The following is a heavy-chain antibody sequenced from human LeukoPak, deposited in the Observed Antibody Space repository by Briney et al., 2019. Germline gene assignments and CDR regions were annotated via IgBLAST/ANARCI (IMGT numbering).Heavy chain of an antibody. D-gene: IGHD3-3*01. CDR2: IRHDGSNK. J-gene: IGHJ6*02. CDR3: ARDPRRFSLGYYHSSHGYNGMDV. CDR1: GFTFSSYG. V-gene: IGHV3-33*08. Sequence: GRSLRLSCAASGFTFSSYGMHWVRQAPGKGLEWVAFIRHDGSNKYYADSVKGRFTISRDNSRNTLFLQMNSLSAEDAAVYYCARDPRRFSLGYYHSSHGYNGMDVWGQGTTVTVSS.